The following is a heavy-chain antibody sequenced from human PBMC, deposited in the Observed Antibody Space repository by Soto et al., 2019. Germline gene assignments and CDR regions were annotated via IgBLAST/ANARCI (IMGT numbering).Heavy chain of an antibody. CDR2: ISWNSGSI. V-gene: IGHV3-9*01. D-gene: IGHD2-2*01. CDR3: AKGNCSSTKVFVDRESYCGMDG. Sequence: GGSLILSCAASGFTFDDYVMYWVRQAPGKGLEGVSGISWNSGSIGYADSVKGRFSISRDNAKNSLHPQMSSIRAEGTALYYCAKGNCSSTKVFVDRESYCGMDGWGHGTTVTV. CDR1: GFTFDDYV. J-gene: IGHJ6*02.